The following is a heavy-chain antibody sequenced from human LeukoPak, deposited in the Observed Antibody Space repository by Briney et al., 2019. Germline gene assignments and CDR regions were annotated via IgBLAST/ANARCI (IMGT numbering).Heavy chain of an antibody. D-gene: IGHD1-1*01. V-gene: IGHV4-61*02. J-gene: IGHJ4*02. Sequence: SETLSLTCTVSGGSISSGSYYWSWIRQPAGKGLEWIGRIYTSGSTNYNPSLKSRVTISVDTTKNQFSLKLSSVTAADTAVYFCARRAYSAAYWKHFDYWGQGTLVTVSS. CDR1: GGSISSGSYY. CDR3: ARRAYSAAYWKHFDY. CDR2: IYTSGST.